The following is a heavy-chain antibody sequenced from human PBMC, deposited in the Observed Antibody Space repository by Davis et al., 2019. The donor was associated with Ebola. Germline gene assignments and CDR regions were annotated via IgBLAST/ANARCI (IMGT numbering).Heavy chain of an antibody. J-gene: IGHJ3*02. Sequence: ASVKVSCKASGYTFTSYGISWVRQAPGQGLEWMGIINPSGGSTSYAQKFQGRVTITADESTSTAYMELSSLRSEDTAVYYCAREAGGWYRDAFDIWGQGTMVTVSS. CDR1: GYTFTSYG. CDR2: INPSGGST. D-gene: IGHD6-19*01. CDR3: AREAGGWYRDAFDI. V-gene: IGHV1-46*01.